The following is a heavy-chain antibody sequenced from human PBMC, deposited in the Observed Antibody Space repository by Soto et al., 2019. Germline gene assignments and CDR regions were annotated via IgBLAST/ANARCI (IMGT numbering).Heavy chain of an antibody. Sequence: EVQLVESGGGLVQPGGSLRLSCSASGFTFSSYWMHWVRQAPGKGLVWVSHINNDGSSTIYADSVRGRFTISSDNAKNTLYLEMTGLRAEDTAVYFCARDARYYYMDVWGKGTTVTVSS. J-gene: IGHJ6*03. D-gene: IGHD6-6*01. CDR2: INNDGSST. CDR3: ARDARYYYMDV. CDR1: GFTFSSYW. V-gene: IGHV3-74*01.